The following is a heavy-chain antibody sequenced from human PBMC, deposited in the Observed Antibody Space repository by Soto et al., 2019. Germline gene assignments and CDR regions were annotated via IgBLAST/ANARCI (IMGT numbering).Heavy chain of an antibody. CDR3: ETDNLEDTDLRVYCFDY. Sequence: QVQLVQYGAEVKKPGSSVRVSCQISGGTFRTSSISWVRQAPGQGLEWMGGIIPMFGTTTYAPEFQCRLTITADESTRSAYMELSSLRSDDTAFYYCETDNLEDTDLRVYCFDYWCQGTLVTDSS. CDR2: IIPMFGTT. J-gene: IGHJ4*02. D-gene: IGHD2-15*01. CDR1: GGTFRTSS. V-gene: IGHV1-69*01.